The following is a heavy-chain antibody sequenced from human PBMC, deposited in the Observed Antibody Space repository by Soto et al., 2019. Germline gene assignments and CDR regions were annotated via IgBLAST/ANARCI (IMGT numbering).Heavy chain of an antibody. Sequence: EVQLVESGGGLVQPGGSLRLSCTGSGFIVSDTYVNWVRQAAGKGLEWVSVISNRGDTHYADSVRGRFSLSRDISDNTLHLQTNNLRVEDTAVYYCAREPRYCRSGSCSITGDAYDIWGQGTMVTVSS. CDR3: AREPRYCRSGSCSITGDAYDI. CDR1: GFIVSDTY. V-gene: IGHV3-66*01. CDR2: ISNRGDT. D-gene: IGHD2-15*01. J-gene: IGHJ3*02.